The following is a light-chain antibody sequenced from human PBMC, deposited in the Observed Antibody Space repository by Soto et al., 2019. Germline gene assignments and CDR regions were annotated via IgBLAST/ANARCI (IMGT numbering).Light chain of an antibody. CDR1: QSVVTN. V-gene: IGKV3-15*01. CDR3: QQYNNWPPWT. J-gene: IGKJ1*01. Sequence: EIVLTQSPGTLSLSPGERATLSCRASQSVVTNSLAWYQQKPGQAPRLLIYGASTRATGIPARFSGSGSGTDFTLTISSLQSEDFAVYYCQQYNNWPPWTFGQGTKVDIK. CDR2: GAS.